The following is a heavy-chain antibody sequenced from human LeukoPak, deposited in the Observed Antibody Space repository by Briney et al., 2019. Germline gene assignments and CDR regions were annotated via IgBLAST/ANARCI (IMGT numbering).Heavy chain of an antibody. CDR3: ARIDDYSSSWYLDY. V-gene: IGHV4-59*08. D-gene: IGHD6-13*01. Sequence: SETLSLTCTVSGGSINSYYWSWIRQPPGKGLEWIGYIYYSGSTNYSPSLKSRVTISVDTSKNQFSLKLSSVTAADTAVYYCARIDDYSSSWYLDYWGQGTLVTVSS. CDR2: IYYSGST. J-gene: IGHJ4*02. CDR1: GGSINSYY.